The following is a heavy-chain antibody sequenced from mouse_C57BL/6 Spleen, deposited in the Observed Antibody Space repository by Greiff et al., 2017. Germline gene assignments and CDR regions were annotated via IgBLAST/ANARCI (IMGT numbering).Heavy chain of an antibody. CDR1: GFTFSDYG. CDR3: ARTLRDFDV. CDR2: ISSGSSTI. D-gene: IGHD3-3*01. V-gene: IGHV5-17*01. Sequence: EVMLVESGGGLVKPGGSLKLSCAASGFTFSDYGMHWVRQAPEKVLEWVAYISSGSSTIYYADTVKGRFTISRDNAKNTLFLQMTSLRSEDTAMYYCARTLRDFDVWGTGTTVTVSS. J-gene: IGHJ1*03.